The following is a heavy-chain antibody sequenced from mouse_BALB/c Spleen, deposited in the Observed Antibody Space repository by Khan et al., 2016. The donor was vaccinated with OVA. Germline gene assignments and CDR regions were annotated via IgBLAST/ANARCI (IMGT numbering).Heavy chain of an antibody. J-gene: IGHJ2*01. CDR1: RFTISSYG. CDR2: IASNGGSP. V-gene: IGHV5-6-3*01. D-gene: IGHD1-1*01. CDR3: ARSGI. Sequence: EMQLVEPGGGIVPPGGSLQRSCAASRFTISSYGMSSVRQTPHTRLELVATIASNGGSPDYPDSVKRRLPISGANAQNALYLPMRSLQSADTAMDYCARSGIWGQGTTLTVSS.